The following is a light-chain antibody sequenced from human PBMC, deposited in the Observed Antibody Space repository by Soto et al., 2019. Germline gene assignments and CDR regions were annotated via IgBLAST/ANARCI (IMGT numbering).Light chain of an antibody. CDR3: QHYISHFYT. Sequence: DIPMTQSPSTLSASVGDRVTITCRASQYMSTWLAWYQQKPGKAPKLLIYKASSLEGGVPSRFSGSGSGTECTLTIRSLQPDDFATYYCQHYISHFYTFGQWTKVEIK. V-gene: IGKV1-5*03. CDR2: KAS. J-gene: IGKJ2*01. CDR1: QYMSTW.